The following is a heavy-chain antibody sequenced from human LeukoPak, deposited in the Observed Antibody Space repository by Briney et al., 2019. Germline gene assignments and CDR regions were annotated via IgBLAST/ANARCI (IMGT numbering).Heavy chain of an antibody. V-gene: IGHV3-53*01. D-gene: IGHD1-7*01. Sequence: GGSLRLSCAASGFTVSSNYMSWVRQAPGKGLEWVSVIYSGGSTYYADSVKGRFTISRDNSKSTLYIQMNSLRAEDTAVYYCARAGITGTFGMGDAFDIWGQGTMVTVSS. CDR1: GFTVSSNY. CDR2: IYSGGST. CDR3: ARAGITGTFGMGDAFDI. J-gene: IGHJ3*02.